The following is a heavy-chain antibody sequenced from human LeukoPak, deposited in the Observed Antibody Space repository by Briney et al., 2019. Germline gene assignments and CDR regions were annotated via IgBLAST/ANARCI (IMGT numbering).Heavy chain of an antibody. V-gene: IGHV5-51*01. J-gene: IGHJ4*01. Sequence: GESLKISCKSSGYSFTNYWIGWVRQMPGKGLEWMGIIYPVDSDTRYSPSFQGQVTISADKSISTAYLQWSNLKASDTAMYYCARPQGYCSGGSCYWGGYFDYWGQGTLVTVSS. D-gene: IGHD2-15*01. CDR2: IYPVDSDT. CDR3: ARPQGYCSGGSCYWGGYFDY. CDR1: GYSFTNYW.